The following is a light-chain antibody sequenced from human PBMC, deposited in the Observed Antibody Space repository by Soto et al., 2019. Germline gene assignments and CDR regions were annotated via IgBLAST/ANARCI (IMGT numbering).Light chain of an antibody. CDR1: QSITTW. CDR2: DAS. CDR3: QQYDSYSWT. V-gene: IGKV1-5*01. Sequence: DIQMTQSPSTLSASVGDGVTITCRASQSITTWLAWYQHKPGKAPKLLISDASSLESGVPSRFSGSGSGTEFTLTISSLQADDFATYYYQQYDSYSWTFGQGTKVEIK. J-gene: IGKJ1*01.